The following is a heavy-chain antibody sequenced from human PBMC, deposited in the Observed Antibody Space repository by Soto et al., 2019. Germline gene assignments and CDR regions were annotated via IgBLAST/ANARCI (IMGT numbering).Heavy chain of an antibody. CDR2: INHSGST. CDR1: GGSFSGYY. V-gene: IGHV4-34*01. D-gene: IGHD6-13*01. CDR3: ARGRAAAGENFDY. J-gene: IGHJ4*02. Sequence: QVQLQQWGAGLLKPSETLSLTCAVYGGSFSGYYWSWIRQPPGKGLEWIGEINHSGSTNYNPSLKSRATISVDTSKNQFSLKLSSVTAADTAVYYCARGRAAAGENFDYWGQGTLVTVSS.